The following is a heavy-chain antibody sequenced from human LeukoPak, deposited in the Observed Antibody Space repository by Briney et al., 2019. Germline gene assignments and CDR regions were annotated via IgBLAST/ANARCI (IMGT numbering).Heavy chain of an antibody. CDR3: AGTRIFINGFDY. CDR1: GGSISSSSHY. D-gene: IGHD3-3*01. V-gene: IGHV4-39*02. Sequence: SETLSLTCTVSGGSISSSSHYWGWIRQPPGKGLEWIGTIYYSGSTTYNPSLKSRATISLDTSKNHFSLKLRSVTAADTAVYYCAGTRIFINGFDYWGQGSLVTVSS. J-gene: IGHJ4*02. CDR2: IYYSGST.